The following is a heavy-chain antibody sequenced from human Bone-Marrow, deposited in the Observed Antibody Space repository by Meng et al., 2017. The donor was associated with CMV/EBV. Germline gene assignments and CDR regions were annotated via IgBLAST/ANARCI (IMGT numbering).Heavy chain of an antibody. V-gene: IGHV4-61*01. CDR3: ARAGIAAAVDY. CDR1: GGSVSSGSYY. J-gene: IGHJ4*02. Sequence: SETLSLTCTVSGGSVSSGSYYWSWIRQPPGKGLEWIGYIYYSGSTNYNPSLKSRVTISVDTSKNQFSLKLSSVTAADTAVYYCARAGIAAAVDYWGQGTLVTVSS. D-gene: IGHD6-13*01. CDR2: IYYSGST.